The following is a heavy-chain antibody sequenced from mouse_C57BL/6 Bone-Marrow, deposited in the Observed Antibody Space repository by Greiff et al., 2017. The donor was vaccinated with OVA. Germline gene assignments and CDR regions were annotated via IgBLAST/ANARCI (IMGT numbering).Heavy chain of an antibody. CDR3: AREAAMVDSNYVYWYFDV. Sequence: EVQLQQSGPELVKPGASVKIPCKASGYTFTDYNMDWVKQSHGKSLEWIGDINPNNGGTIYNQKFKGKATLTVDKSSSTAYMELRSLTSEDTAVYYCAREAAMVDSNYVYWYFDVWGTGTTVTVSS. CDR1: GYTFTDYN. D-gene: IGHD2-5*01. CDR2: INPNNGGT. J-gene: IGHJ1*03. V-gene: IGHV1-18*01.